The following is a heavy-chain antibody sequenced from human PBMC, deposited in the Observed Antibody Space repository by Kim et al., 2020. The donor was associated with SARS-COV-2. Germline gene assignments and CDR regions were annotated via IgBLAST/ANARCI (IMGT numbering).Heavy chain of an antibody. CDR2: IIPIFGTA. Sequence: SVKVSCKASGGTFSSYAISWVRQAPGQGLEWMGGIIPIFGTANYAQKFQGRVTITADESTSTAYMELSSLRSEDTAVYYCVGGKDQLLYFLFDYWGQGTLVTVSS. D-gene: IGHD2-2*02. J-gene: IGHJ4*02. CDR3: VGGKDQLLYFLFDY. V-gene: IGHV1-69*13. CDR1: GGTFSSYA.